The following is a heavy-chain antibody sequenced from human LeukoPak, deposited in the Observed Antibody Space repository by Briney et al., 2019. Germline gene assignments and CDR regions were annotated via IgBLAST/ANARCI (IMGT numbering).Heavy chain of an antibody. CDR1: GGSFSGYY. D-gene: IGHD6-19*01. CDR3: ARAGWYYAFDI. J-gene: IGHJ3*02. Sequence: KPSETLSLTCAVYGGSFSGYYWSWIRQPPGKGLEWIGEINHSGSPNYNPSLKSRVTISVETSKSQFSLKLSSVTAADTAVYYCARAGWYYAFDIWGQGTMVTVSS. V-gene: IGHV4-34*01. CDR2: INHSGSP.